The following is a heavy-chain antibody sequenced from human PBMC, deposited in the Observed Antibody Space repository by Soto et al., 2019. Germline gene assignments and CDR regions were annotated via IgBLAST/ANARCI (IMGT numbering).Heavy chain of an antibody. CDR1: GFTFSSYT. Sequence: PGGSLRLSCAASGFTFSSYTMNWVRQAPGKGLEWVSSITSYSTYIYYADSVKGRFTISRDNAKNSLYLQKNSLTAEDTAIYYCARPNGHTALATGFDSWGQGTLVTVSS. CDR2: ITSYSTYI. V-gene: IGHV3-21*01. CDR3: ARPNGHTALATGFDS. J-gene: IGHJ4*02. D-gene: IGHD5-18*01.